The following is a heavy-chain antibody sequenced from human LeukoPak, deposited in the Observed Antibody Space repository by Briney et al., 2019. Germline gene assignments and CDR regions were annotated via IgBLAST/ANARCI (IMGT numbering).Heavy chain of an antibody. CDR3: ARGFGYSNNYYFDY. D-gene: IGHD6-13*01. J-gene: IGHJ4*02. Sequence: PGGSLRLSCAASGFTVSSNYMSWVRRAPGKGLEWVSVIYSGGSTYYADSVKGRFTISRDNSKNTLYLQMNSLRAEDTAVYYCARGFGYSNNYYFDYWGQGTLVTVSS. CDR1: GFTVSSNY. CDR2: IYSGGST. V-gene: IGHV3-66*01.